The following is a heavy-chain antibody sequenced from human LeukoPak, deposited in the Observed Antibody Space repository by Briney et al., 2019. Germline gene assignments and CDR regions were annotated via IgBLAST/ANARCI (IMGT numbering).Heavy chain of an antibody. CDR3: ARVEASYCTNGVCPLAY. CDR2: IIPILSTA. Sequence: ASVKVSCKASGGTFSTYTISWVRQAPGQGLEWMGGIIPILSTANYAQRFQGRVTITADKSTSTAYMELSSLRSEDTAVYYCARVEASYCTNGVCPLAYWGQGTLVTVSS. V-gene: IGHV1-69*06. J-gene: IGHJ4*02. CDR1: GGTFSTYT. D-gene: IGHD2-8*01.